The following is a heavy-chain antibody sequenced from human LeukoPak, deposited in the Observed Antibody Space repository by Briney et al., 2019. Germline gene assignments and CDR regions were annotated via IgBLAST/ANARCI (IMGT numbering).Heavy chain of an antibody. Sequence: SQTLSLTCAVSGGSISSGGYSWSWIRQPPGKGLEWIGYIYHSGSTYYNPSLKSRVTISVDRSKNQFSLKLSSVTAADTAVYYCARHDYDSVRFDPWGQGTLVTVSS. V-gene: IGHV4-30-2*01. J-gene: IGHJ5*02. CDR1: GGSISSGGYS. CDR2: IYHSGST. CDR3: ARHDYDSVRFDP. D-gene: IGHD3-16*01.